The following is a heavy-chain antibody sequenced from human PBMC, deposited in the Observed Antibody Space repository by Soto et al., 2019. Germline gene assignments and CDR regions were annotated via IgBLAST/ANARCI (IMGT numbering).Heavy chain of an antibody. CDR2: IYYSGST. CDR1: GGSISSYY. CDR3: ARPQGGYFDL. V-gene: IGHV4-59*08. Sequence: QVQLQESGPGLVKPSETLSLTCTVSGGSISSYYWSWFRQPPGKGLEWIGYIYYSGSTSYNPSLKXXVXIXXDTSKNQFSLKLSSVTAADTAVYYCARPQGGYFDLWGRGTLVTVSS. J-gene: IGHJ2*01.